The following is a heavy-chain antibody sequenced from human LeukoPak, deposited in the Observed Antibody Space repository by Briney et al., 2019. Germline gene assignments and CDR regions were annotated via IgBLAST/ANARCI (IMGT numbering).Heavy chain of an antibody. CDR2: INHGGST. V-gene: IGHV4-34*01. CDR1: GGSFSGYY. CDR3: ARGQKWLSFYYFDF. J-gene: IGHJ4*02. Sequence: SETLSLTCAVYGGSFSGYYWTWIRQPPGKGLEWIGGINHGGSTNYNPSLKSRVNISMDTSKNQFSLKLNSVTAADTAIYYCARGQKWLSFYYFDFWGQGTLVTVSS. D-gene: IGHD3-22*01.